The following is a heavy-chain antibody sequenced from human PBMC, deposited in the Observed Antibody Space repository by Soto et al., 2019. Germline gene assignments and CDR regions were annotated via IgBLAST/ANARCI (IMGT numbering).Heavy chain of an antibody. CDR3: ARGTIAVAGTGDY. Sequence: ASVKVSCKASGYTFTSYAMHWVRQAPGQRLEWMGWINAGNGNTKYSQKFQGRVTITRDTSASTAYMELSSLRSEDTAVYYCARGTIAVAGTGDYWGQGTLVTVSS. CDR2: INAGNGNT. J-gene: IGHJ4*02. V-gene: IGHV1-3*01. D-gene: IGHD6-19*01. CDR1: GYTFTSYA.